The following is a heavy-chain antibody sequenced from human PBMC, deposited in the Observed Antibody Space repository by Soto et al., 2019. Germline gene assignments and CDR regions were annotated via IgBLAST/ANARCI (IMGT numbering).Heavy chain of an antibody. V-gene: IGHV4-34*01. CDR1: GGSFSGYY. Sequence: PSETLSLTCAVYGGSFSGYYWSWIRQPPGKGLEWIGEINHSGSTNYNPSLKSRVTISVDTSKNQFSLKLSSVTAADTAVYYCARRIDYDFWSGYNYYYYYGMDVWGQGTMVTVSS. CDR2: INHSGST. J-gene: IGHJ6*02. D-gene: IGHD3-3*01. CDR3: ARRIDYDFWSGYNYYYYYGMDV.